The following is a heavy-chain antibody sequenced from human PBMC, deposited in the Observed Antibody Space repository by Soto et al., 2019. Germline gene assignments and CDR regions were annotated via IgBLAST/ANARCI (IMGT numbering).Heavy chain of an antibody. D-gene: IGHD3-3*01. Sequence: SETLSLTCAVYGGSFSGYYWSWIRQPPGKGLEWIGEINHSGSTNYNPSLKSRVTISVDTSKNQFSLKLSSVTAADTAVYYCARGRGITIFGVAILVDGMDVWGQGTTVTVSS. J-gene: IGHJ6*02. CDR1: GGSFSGYY. V-gene: IGHV4-34*01. CDR2: INHSGST. CDR3: ARGRGITIFGVAILVDGMDV.